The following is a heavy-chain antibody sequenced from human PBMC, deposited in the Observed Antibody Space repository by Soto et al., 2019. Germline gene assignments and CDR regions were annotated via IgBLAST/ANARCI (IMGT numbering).Heavy chain of an antibody. V-gene: IGHV1-18*01. J-gene: IGHJ6*01. Sequence: SSVKHSRKDSGYSCTSYGISCVRQAPEQGLEWMGLILAYNGSTNYAQKLKGRVTMTTDTYMSTAYRGRWSLRSEDTAVYYCARALSGTSPLLRVFDWQPSYHCYGMSAWGEGALVTV. CDR3: ARALSGTSPLLRVFDWQPSYHCYGMSA. D-gene: IGHD3-9*01. CDR2: ILAYNGST. CDR1: GYSCTSYG.